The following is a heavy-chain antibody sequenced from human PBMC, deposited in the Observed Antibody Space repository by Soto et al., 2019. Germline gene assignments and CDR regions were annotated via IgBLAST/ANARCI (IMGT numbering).Heavy chain of an antibody. D-gene: IGHD3-3*01. CDR2: IIPIFGTA. J-gene: IGHJ6*02. Sequence: QVQLVQSGAEVKKPGSSVKVSCKASGGTFSSYAISWVRQAPGQGLEWMGGIIPIFGTANYAQKFQGRVTITADESTSTAYMELRSLRSEDTAVYYCAGGVLRFLEWLRYYGMDVWGQGTTVTVSS. V-gene: IGHV1-69*12. CDR3: AGGVLRFLEWLRYYGMDV. CDR1: GGTFSSYA.